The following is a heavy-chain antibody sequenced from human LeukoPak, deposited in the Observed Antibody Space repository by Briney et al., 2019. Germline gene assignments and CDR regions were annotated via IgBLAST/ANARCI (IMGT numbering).Heavy chain of an antibody. D-gene: IGHD6-19*01. V-gene: IGHV3-21*01. Sequence: PGGSLRLSCAASGFSFSTYSMNWVRQAPGKGLEWVSSISSRSDYIYYADSVKGRFTISRDNAKNSLYLQMNSLRAEDTAVYYCARFIGPEYSSGWYEHYWGQGTLVTVSS. J-gene: IGHJ4*02. CDR3: ARFIGPEYSSGWYEHY. CDR1: GFSFSTYS. CDR2: ISSRSDYI.